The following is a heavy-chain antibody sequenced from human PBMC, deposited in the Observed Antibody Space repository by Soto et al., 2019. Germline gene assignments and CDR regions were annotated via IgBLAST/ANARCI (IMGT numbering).Heavy chain of an antibody. Sequence: TSETLSLTCTVSGGSISSYYWSWIRQPPGKGLEWIGYISYSGSTNYNPSLKSRVTISEDTSKNQFSLKLSSVTAADTAVYYCAAGGYYGSGSFIFDYWGQGTLVTVSS. V-gene: IGHV4-59*01. D-gene: IGHD3-10*01. CDR3: AAGGYYGSGSFIFDY. CDR2: ISYSGST. J-gene: IGHJ4*02. CDR1: GGSISSYY.